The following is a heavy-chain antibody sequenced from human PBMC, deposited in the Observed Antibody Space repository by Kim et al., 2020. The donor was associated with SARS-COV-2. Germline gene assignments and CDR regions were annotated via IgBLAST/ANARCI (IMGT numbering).Heavy chain of an antibody. V-gene: IGHV3-30*18. J-gene: IGHJ6*02. CDR1: GFTFSSYG. Sequence: GGSLRLSCAASGFTFSSYGMHWVRQAPGKGLEWVAVISYDGSNKYYADSVKGRFTISRDNSKNTLYLQMNSLRAEDTAVYYCAKDKTYDSSGYYYVNYYYGMDVWGQGTTVTVSS. CDR2: ISYDGSNK. CDR3: AKDKTYDSSGYYYVNYYYGMDV. D-gene: IGHD3-22*01.